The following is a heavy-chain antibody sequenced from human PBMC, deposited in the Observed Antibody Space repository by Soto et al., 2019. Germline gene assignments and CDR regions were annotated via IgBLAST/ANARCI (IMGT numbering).Heavy chain of an antibody. CDR2: ISGSGGST. V-gene: IGHV3-23*01. D-gene: IGHD5-12*01. CDR1: GFTFSSYA. Sequence: GSLRLSCAASGFTFSSYAMSWVRQAPGKGLEWVSAISGSGGSTYYADSVKGRFTISRDNSKNTLYLQMNSLRAEDTAVYYCAKDLWGVVATYIDYSGQGTLVTVSS. J-gene: IGHJ4*02. CDR3: AKDLWGVVATYIDY.